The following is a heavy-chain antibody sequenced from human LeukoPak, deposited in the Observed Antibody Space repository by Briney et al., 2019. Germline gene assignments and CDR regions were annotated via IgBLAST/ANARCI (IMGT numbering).Heavy chain of an antibody. CDR1: GGSFSGYY. D-gene: IGHD6-13*01. V-gene: IGHV4-34*01. CDR2: INHSGST. J-gene: IGHJ4*02. Sequence: SETLSLTCAVYGGSFSGYYWSWIRQPPGKGLEWIGEINHSGSTNYNPSLKSRVTISVDTSKNQFSLKLSSVTAADTAVYYCASSLQGSSSPFDYWGQGTLVTVSS. CDR3: ASSLQGSSSPFDY.